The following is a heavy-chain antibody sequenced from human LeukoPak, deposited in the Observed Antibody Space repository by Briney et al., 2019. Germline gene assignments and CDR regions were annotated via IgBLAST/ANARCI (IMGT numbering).Heavy chain of an antibody. CDR2: ISSSSSYI. V-gene: IGHV3-21*01. CDR3: ARQAPYCYDSSGYYMDV. J-gene: IGHJ6*03. CDR1: GFTFSSYS. D-gene: IGHD3-22*01. Sequence: GGSLRLSCAASGFTFSSYSMNWVRQAPGKGLEWVSSISSSSSYIYYADSVKGRFTISRDNAKNSMYLQMNSLRAEDTALYYCARQAPYCYDSSGYYMDVWGKGTTVTVSS.